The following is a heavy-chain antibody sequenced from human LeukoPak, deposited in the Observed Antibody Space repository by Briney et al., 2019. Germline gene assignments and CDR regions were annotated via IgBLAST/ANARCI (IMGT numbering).Heavy chain of an antibody. CDR2: ISGSGAST. V-gene: IGHV3-23*01. CDR3: AKESRLEATGAFPY. CDR1: GFTFSSST. Sequence: RGSLRLSCAASGFTFSSSTMSWVRQAPGKRLEWVSAISGSGASTYYADSVKGRFTISRDNSKSTLYLQMSSLRAEDTAVYYCAKESRLEATGAFPYWGQGTLVTVSS. D-gene: IGHD6-13*01. J-gene: IGHJ4*02.